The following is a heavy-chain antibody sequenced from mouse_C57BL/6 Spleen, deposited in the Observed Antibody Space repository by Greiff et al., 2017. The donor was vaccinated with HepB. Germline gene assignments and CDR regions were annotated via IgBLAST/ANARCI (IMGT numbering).Heavy chain of an antibody. CDR2: IDPSDSYT. CDR3: ASLSVGDSYFDY. Sequence: QVQLQQPGAELVKPGASVKLSCKASGYTFTSYWMQWVKQRPGQGLEWIGEIDPSDSYTNYNQKFKGKATLTVDTSSSTAYMQLSSLTSQDSAVYYCASLSVGDSYFDYWGQGTTLTVSS. D-gene: IGHD2-13*01. V-gene: IGHV1-50*01. CDR1: GYTFTSYW. J-gene: IGHJ2*01.